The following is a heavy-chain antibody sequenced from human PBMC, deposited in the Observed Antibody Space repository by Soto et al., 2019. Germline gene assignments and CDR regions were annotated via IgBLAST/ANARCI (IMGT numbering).Heavy chain of an antibody. V-gene: IGHV3-30-3*01. J-gene: IGHJ4*02. CDR1: GGIFSDYF. D-gene: IGHD3-22*01. CDR2: ISYDGSDK. Sequence: GGPLRDSCGGAGGIFSDYFMDWVSKEQGKGLVWVALISYDGSDKDYADSVKGRFTISRDNSRNTLFLQMNSLRAEDTAVYYCARYYYKYYDSSGYYRSPAYWGQGTLVTVSS. CDR3: ARYYYKYYDSSGYYRSPAY.